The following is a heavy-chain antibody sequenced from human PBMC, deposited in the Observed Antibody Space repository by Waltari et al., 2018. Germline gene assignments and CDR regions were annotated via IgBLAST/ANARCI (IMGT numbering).Heavy chain of an antibody. D-gene: IGHD4-17*01. J-gene: IGHJ4*02. CDR3: AKDKGHYGDSHYFDY. CDR2: INAGNGNT. Sequence: QVQLVQSGAEVKKPGASVKVSCKASGYTFTSYAMHWVRQAPGQRLEWMGWINAGNGNTKYSQKFQGRVTITRDTSASTAYMELSSLRSEDTAVYYCAKDKGHYGDSHYFDYWGQGTLVTVSS. V-gene: IGHV1-3*01. CDR1: GYTFTSYA.